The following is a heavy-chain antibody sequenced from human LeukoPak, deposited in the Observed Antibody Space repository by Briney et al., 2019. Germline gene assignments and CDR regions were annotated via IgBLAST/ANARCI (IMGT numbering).Heavy chain of an antibody. D-gene: IGHD6-13*01. CDR3: ARGRGSGWYAD. Sequence: ASVKVSCKASGYTFTGYYMHWVRQAPGQGLEWMGWINPNSGGTNYAQKFQGRVTMTRDTSTSTVYMDLSSLRSEDTAVYFCARGRGSGWYADWGQGTLVTVSS. V-gene: IGHV1-2*02. CDR1: GYTFTGYY. J-gene: IGHJ4*02. CDR2: INPNSGGT.